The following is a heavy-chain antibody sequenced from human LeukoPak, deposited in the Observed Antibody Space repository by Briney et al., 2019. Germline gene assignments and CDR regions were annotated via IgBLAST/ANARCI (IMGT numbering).Heavy chain of an antibody. CDR2: ISAYNGNT. D-gene: IGHD3-22*01. CDR3: AGSYYYDSSGFSHFDY. V-gene: IGHV1-18*01. CDR1: GYTFTSYG. J-gene: IGHJ4*02. Sequence: ASVKVSCKASGYTFTSYGISWVRQAPGQGLEWMGWISAYNGNTNYAQKLQGRVTMTTDTSTSTAYMELRSLRSDDTAVYYCAGSYYYDSSGFSHFDYWGQGTLVTVSS.